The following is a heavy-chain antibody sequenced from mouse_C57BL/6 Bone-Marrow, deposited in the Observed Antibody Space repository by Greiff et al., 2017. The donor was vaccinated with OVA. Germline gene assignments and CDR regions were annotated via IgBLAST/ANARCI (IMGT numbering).Heavy chain of an antibody. CDR2: FTMYSDAT. CDR1: YFAFMARA. V-gene: IGHV1-49*01. CDR3: AREGRRGGYYYAMDY. J-gene: IGHJ4*01. Sequence: QVQLQQSGAELVRPGSSVKLSCKDSYFAFMARAMHWVKQRPGHGLEWIGSFTMYSDATEYSENFKGKATLTANTSSSTAYMELSSLTSEDSAVYYCAREGRRGGYYYAMDYWGQGTSVTVSS.